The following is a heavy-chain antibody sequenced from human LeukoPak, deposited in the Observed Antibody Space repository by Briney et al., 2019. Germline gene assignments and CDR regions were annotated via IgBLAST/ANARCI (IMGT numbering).Heavy chain of an antibody. CDR2: ICSNGGST. D-gene: IGHD1-26*01. V-gene: IGHV3-64*01. CDR3: ARDRQRSWYSGSWGHY. J-gene: IGHJ4*02. CDR1: GFTFSSYA. Sequence: GGSLRLSCAASGFTFSSYAMHWVRQAPGKGLEYVSAICSNGGSTYYANSVKGRFTISRDNSKNTLYLQMGSLRAEDMAVYYCARDRQRSWYSGSWGHYWGQGALVTVSS.